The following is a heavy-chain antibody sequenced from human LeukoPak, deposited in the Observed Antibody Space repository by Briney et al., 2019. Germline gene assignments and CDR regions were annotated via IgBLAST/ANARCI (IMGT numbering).Heavy chain of an antibody. Sequence: ASVKVSCKVSGYTLTELSMHWVRQAPGKGLEWMGGFDPEDGETIYAQKFQGRVTMTEDTSTDTAYMELSSLRSEDTAVHYCATDYFDSSAPSVGAFDIWGQGTMVTVSS. V-gene: IGHV1-24*01. CDR3: ATDYFDSSAPSVGAFDI. CDR2: FDPEDGET. D-gene: IGHD3-22*01. J-gene: IGHJ3*02. CDR1: GYTLTELS.